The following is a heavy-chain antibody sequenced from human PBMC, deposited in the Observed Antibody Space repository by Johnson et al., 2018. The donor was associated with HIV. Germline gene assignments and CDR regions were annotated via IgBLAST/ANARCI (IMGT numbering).Heavy chain of an antibody. D-gene: IGHD2-2*01. CDR1: GFTFSNYA. Sequence: QVQLVESGGGVFQPGRSLRLSCAASGFTFSNYAVHWVRQAPGKGLEWVAVISYDGSNKYYADSVKGRFTISRDNSKNTLYLQMNSLRGEDTAVYYCATERMVVPANAFDIWGQGTMVTVSS. CDR2: ISYDGSNK. V-gene: IGHV3-30-3*01. J-gene: IGHJ3*02. CDR3: ATERMVVPANAFDI.